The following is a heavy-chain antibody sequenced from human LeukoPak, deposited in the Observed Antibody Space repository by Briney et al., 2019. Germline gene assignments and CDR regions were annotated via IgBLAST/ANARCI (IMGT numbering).Heavy chain of an antibody. CDR3: ARDRPGYTSSWYSPFDY. J-gene: IGHJ4*02. D-gene: IGHD6-13*01. V-gene: IGHV3-23*01. CDR1: GFTFSSYG. CDR2: ISGSGGST. Sequence: SGGSLRLSCAASGFTFSSYGMSWVRQAPGKGLEWVSAISGSGGSTYYADSVKGRFTISRDNAKNSLYLQMNRLRADDTAVYYCARDRPGYTSSWYSPFDYWGQGTLVTVSS.